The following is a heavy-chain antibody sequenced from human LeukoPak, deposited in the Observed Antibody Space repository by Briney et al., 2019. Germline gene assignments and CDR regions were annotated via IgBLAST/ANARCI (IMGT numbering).Heavy chain of an antibody. V-gene: IGHV1-8*01. CDR3: ASEKWVKREGVYYYYGITV. D-gene: IGHD1-26*01. J-gene: IGHJ6*02. CDR2: MHPNSGNT. CDR1: GYPFNTYD. Sequence: ASVKVSCKASGYPFNTYDINWVRQATGQGLEWMGWMHPNSGNTNCAQKFKGRVTMTRDTAMGTAYMELSSLTSEDTAVYYCASEKWVKREGVYYYYGITVWGQGTTVTVSS.